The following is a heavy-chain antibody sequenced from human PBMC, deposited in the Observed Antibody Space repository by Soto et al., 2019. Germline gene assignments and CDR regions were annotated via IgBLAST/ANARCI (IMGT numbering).Heavy chain of an antibody. Sequence: QVQLQESGPGLVKPSQTLSLTCTVSGGSISSGGYYWSWIRKHPGKALEWIGDIYDIGSTYYNPSRKSRVTISVDTSKNQFSVHLSSVTAEDTAVYYCAGVLVDMGADYWGQGTLVTVS. J-gene: IGHJ4*02. V-gene: IGHV4-31*03. CDR2: IYDIGST. CDR3: AGVLVDMGADY. D-gene: IGHD5-12*01. CDR1: GGSISSGGYY.